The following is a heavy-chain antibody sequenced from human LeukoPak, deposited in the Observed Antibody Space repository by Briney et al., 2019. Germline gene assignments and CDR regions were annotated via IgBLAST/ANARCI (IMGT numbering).Heavy chain of an antibody. CDR1: GFTFSSDW. CDR2: VKPDGSEK. V-gene: IGHV3-7*03. D-gene: IGHD3-9*01. J-gene: IGHJ4*02. Sequence: PGGSLRLSCAVSGFTFSSDWMTWVRQAPGKGLKWVAHVKPDGSEKSYVDSVKGRFTISRDNSKNTLYLQMNSLRAEDTAVYYCARGKGRYFDWLLFEGLDYWGQGTLVTVSS. CDR3: ARGKGRYFDWLLFEGLDY.